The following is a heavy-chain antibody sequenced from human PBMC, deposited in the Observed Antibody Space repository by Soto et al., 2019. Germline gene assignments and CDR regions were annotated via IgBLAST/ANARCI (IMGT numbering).Heavy chain of an antibody. CDR2: IYSGGST. J-gene: IGHJ4*02. CDR3: ARDSGGVTVTGYFDY. V-gene: IGHV3-66*01. Sequence: EVQLVESGGGLVQPGGSLRLSCAASGFTVSSNYMSWVRQAPGKGLEWVSVIYSGGSTSYADSVKGRFTISRANSKNTLYLQRNRLRAEDTAVYYCARDSGGVTVTGYFDYWGQGALVTVSS. D-gene: IGHD4-17*01. CDR1: GFTVSSNY.